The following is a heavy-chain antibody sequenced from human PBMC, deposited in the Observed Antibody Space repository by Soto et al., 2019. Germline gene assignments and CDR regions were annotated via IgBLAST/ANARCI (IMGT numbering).Heavy chain of an antibody. V-gene: IGHV3-21*01. CDR1: GFTFSSYS. Sequence: GGPLRLSCAASGFTFSSYSMNWVRQAPGKGLEWVSSISSSSSYIYYADSVKGRFTISRDNAKNSLYLQMNSLRAEDTAVYYCVVVPAAIKSYYYYGMDVWGQGTTVTVSS. D-gene: IGHD2-2*01. CDR3: VVVPAAIKSYYYYGMDV. J-gene: IGHJ6*02. CDR2: ISSSSSYI.